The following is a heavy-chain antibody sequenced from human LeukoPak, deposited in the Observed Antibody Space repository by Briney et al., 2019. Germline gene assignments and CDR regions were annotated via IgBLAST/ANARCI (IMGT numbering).Heavy chain of an antibody. Sequence: GGSLRLSCAASGFTFSTYAMIWVRQAPGKGLEWVSALTNSGVSGGVTYYADSVKGRFIISRDNSKSTLYLQLSSLRAEDTAVYYCAKAMSTDHYDSRGFYRVDFDSWGQGTLVTVSS. CDR1: GFTFSTYA. V-gene: IGHV3-23*01. D-gene: IGHD3-22*01. CDR3: AKAMSTDHYDSRGFYRVDFDS. CDR2: LTNSGVSGGVT. J-gene: IGHJ4*02.